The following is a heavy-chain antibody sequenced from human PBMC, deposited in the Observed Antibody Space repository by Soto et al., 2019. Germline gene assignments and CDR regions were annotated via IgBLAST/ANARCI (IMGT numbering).Heavy chain of an antibody. Sequence: GESLKTFCKGSGYSFTSYWLGWVRQIPGKGLEWIGIIYPGDSDTRYSPSFQGQVTISADKSLSTAYLQGSSLKASDTAMYYCASLRGSYYAIDAWGQGTTVTVSS. CDR2: IYPGDSDT. CDR3: ASLRGSYYAIDA. CDR1: GYSFTSYW. V-gene: IGHV5-51*01. J-gene: IGHJ6*02.